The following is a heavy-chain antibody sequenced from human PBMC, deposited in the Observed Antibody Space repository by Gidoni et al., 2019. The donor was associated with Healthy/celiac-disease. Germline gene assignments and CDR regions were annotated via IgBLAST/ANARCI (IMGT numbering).Heavy chain of an antibody. Sequence: QVTLKESGPVLVKPTETLTLTCTVSGFSLSNARMGVNWIRQPPGKALEWLAHIFSNDEKSYSTSLKSRLTISKDTSKSQVVLTMTNMDPVDTATYYCARIRGYYDSSGYYIFGYFDLWGRGTLVTVSS. J-gene: IGHJ2*01. CDR2: IFSNDEK. D-gene: IGHD3-22*01. CDR1: GFSLSNARMG. CDR3: ARIRGYYDSSGYYIFGYFDL. V-gene: IGHV2-26*01.